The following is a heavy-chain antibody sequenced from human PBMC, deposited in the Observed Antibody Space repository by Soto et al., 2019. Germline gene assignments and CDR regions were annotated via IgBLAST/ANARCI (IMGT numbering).Heavy chain of an antibody. Sequence: PGGSLRLSCAASEFTFSSYGMHWVRQAPGKWLEWLSVISYDGNNKYYTDSVKGRFTISRDNSKNTLYLQMNSLRGEDTAVYYCAKDRAFWSGTHDAFDIWGQGTMVTVS. CDR2: ISYDGNNK. J-gene: IGHJ3*02. V-gene: IGHV3-30*18. CDR3: AKDRAFWSGTHDAFDI. D-gene: IGHD3-3*01. CDR1: EFTFSSYG.